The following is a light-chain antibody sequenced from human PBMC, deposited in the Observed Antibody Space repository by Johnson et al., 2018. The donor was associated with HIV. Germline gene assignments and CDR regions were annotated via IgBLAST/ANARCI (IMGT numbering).Light chain of an antibody. CDR1: SSNIGNNY. V-gene: IGLV1-51*02. CDR2: ENN. Sequence: QSVLTQPPSMSAAPGQKVTISCSGSSSNIGNNYVSWYQQLPGTAPKLLIFENNKRPSGIPDRFSGSKSGTSATLGITGLQTGDEADYYCGTWDSSLRVGFFGTGTKVP. J-gene: IGLJ1*01. CDR3: GTWDSSLRVGF.